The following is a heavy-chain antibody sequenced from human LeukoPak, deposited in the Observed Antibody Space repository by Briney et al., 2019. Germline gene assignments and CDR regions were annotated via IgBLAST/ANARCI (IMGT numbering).Heavy chain of an antibody. V-gene: IGHV1-8*01. Sequence: ASVKVSCKASGYTFTSYDISWVRQATGQGLEWMGWMNPNSGNTGYAQKFQGRVTMTRNTSISTAYMELSSLRSEDTAVYYCARELESPHYYYYYGMDVWGQGTTVTVSS. J-gene: IGHJ6*02. D-gene: IGHD1-1*01. CDR2: MNPNSGNT. CDR3: ARELESPHYYYYYGMDV. CDR1: GYTFTSYD.